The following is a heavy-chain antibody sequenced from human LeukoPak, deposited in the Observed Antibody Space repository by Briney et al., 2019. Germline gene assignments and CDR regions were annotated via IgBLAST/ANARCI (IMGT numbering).Heavy chain of an antibody. D-gene: IGHD6-19*01. V-gene: IGHV3-74*01. Sequence: GESLRLSCAASGFTFSSYWMHWVRQAPGKGLVWVSRVNPQGSETSYADSVKGRLTISRDNAKDALHLRMDNLRAEDTAVYYCARARWSSTGWFLGYWGQGTLVTVSS. CDR2: VNPQGSET. J-gene: IGHJ4*02. CDR3: ARARWSSTGWFLGY. CDR1: GFTFSSYW.